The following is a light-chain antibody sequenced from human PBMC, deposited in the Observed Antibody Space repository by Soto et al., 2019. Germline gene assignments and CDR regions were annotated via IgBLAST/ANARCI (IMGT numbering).Light chain of an antibody. J-gene: IGKJ5*01. CDR3: QQYKNWPPN. CDR2: RAS. V-gene: IGKV3-15*01. Sequence: IQMTQSPATLSVSPVEIATLSCRASQTIYSNVALYQQRPGQAPRLLIYRASARATGIPARVSGSGSGTEFTLTISSLQSEDFAVYYCQQYKNWPPNFGRGTRLEI. CDR1: QTIYSN.